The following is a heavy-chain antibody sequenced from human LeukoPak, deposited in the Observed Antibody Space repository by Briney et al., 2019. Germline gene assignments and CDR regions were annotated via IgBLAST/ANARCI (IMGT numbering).Heavy chain of an antibody. CDR1: GYTFTSYA. J-gene: IGHJ6*04. Sequence: ASAKVSYKASGYTFTSYAMHWVRQAPGQRLEWMGWINAGNGNTKYSQKFQGRVTITRDTSASTAYMELSSLRSEDTAVYYCARDIAVARGQPYYYGMDVWGKGTTVTVSS. V-gene: IGHV1-3*01. CDR3: ARDIAVARGQPYYYGMDV. D-gene: IGHD6-19*01. CDR2: INAGNGNT.